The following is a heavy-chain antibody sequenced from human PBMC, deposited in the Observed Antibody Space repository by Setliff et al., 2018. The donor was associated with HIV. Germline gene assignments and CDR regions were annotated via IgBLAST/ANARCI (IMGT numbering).Heavy chain of an antibody. J-gene: IGHJ6*03. CDR1: GYTFSDYG. Sequence: GASVKVSCKTSGYTFSDYGITWVRQAPGQGLEWMGWISVYNGNTNYAQKFQGRLSMTTASSTSTANMFLRSLRYDDTAVYYCARTPRIMGTLKGEYYYYYMDVWGKGTTVTVSS. CDR2: ISVYNGNT. D-gene: IGHD2-8*01. CDR3: ARTPRIMGTLKGEYYYYYMDV. V-gene: IGHV1-18*01.